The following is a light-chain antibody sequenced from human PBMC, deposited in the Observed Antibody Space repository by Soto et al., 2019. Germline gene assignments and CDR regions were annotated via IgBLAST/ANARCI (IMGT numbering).Light chain of an antibody. J-gene: IGLJ2*01. CDR1: SSNIGSKA. Sequence: QSVLTQPPSASGTPGQRVTISCSGSSSNIGSKALNWYQQLPGAAPKLLIYANNQRPSGVPDRFSASKSGTSASLAISGLQSEDEADYYCESWDDRVSRPVFGGGTKVTVL. CDR2: ANN. V-gene: IGLV1-44*01. CDR3: ESWDDRVSRPV.